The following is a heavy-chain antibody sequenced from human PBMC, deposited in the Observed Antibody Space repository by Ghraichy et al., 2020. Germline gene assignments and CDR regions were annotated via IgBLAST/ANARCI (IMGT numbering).Heavy chain of an antibody. CDR3: ARDGWSWGVSGD. CDR2: IKQDGSDK. V-gene: IGHV3-7*01. Sequence: ESLNISCAASGFTFSTYWMSWVRQAPGKGLEWVANIKQDGSDKYYVDSVKGRFSISRDNAKNSLYLQMNSLRVDDTAVYYCARDGWSWGVSGDWGQGTLVTVSS. D-gene: IGHD3-16*01. CDR1: GFTFSTYW. J-gene: IGHJ4*02.